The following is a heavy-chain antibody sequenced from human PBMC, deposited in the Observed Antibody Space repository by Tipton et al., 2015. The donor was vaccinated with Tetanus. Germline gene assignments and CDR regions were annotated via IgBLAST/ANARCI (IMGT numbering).Heavy chain of an antibody. Sequence: TLSLTCSLSGDSISSSTYYWGWIRQPPGKGLEWIGSIYENGDTYYTPSLKSRLTISVDTSKNQFSLKLSSVTAADTAVYYCARHGLRYYDSSGLGAFDIWGQGTMVTVSS. D-gene: IGHD3-22*01. CDR3: ARHGLRYYDSSGLGAFDI. CDR1: GDSISSSTYY. V-gene: IGHV4-39*01. J-gene: IGHJ3*02. CDR2: IYENGDT.